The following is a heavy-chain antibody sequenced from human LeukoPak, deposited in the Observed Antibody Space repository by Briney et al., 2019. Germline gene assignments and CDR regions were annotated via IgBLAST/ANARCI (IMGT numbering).Heavy chain of an antibody. V-gene: IGHV3-23*01. CDR3: AKGLSDGDFDY. D-gene: IGHD4-17*01. CDR1: GITVSSYA. J-gene: IGHJ4*02. CDR2: ISGSGGRT. Sequence: GGSLRLSCAASGITVSSYAMTWVRQAPGKGLEWVSSISGSGGRTLYADSVKGRFTISRDNFKNTLYLQMNSLRAEDTAVYYCAKGLSDGDFDYWGQGTLVSVSS.